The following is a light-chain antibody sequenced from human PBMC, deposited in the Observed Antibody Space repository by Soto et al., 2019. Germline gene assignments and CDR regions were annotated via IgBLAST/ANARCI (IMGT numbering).Light chain of an antibody. V-gene: IGKV4-1*01. CDR1: QSVLYSSKNKNY. CDR2: WAS. Sequence: DIVMTQSPDSLAVSLGERATINCKSSQSVLYSSKNKNYLTWYQQKPGQPPKLLIYWASTRESGVPDRFSGSGSGTDFTLTISSLQAEDVAVYYCQQHYVTPITFGQGTRLEIK. CDR3: QQHYVTPIT. J-gene: IGKJ5*01.